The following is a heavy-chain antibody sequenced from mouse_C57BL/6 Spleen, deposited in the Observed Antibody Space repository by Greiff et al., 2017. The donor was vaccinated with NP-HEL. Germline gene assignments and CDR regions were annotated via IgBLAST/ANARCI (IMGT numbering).Heavy chain of an antibody. Sequence: VQLQQPGAELVRPGSSVKLSCKASGYTFTSYWMDWVKQRPGQGLEWIGNIYPSDSETHYNQKFKDKATLTVDKSSSTAYMQLSSLTSEDSAVYYCARSKGLRFADWGQGTLVTVSA. CDR3: ARSKGLRFAD. D-gene: IGHD2-4*01. V-gene: IGHV1-61*01. CDR1: GYTFTSYW. J-gene: IGHJ3*01. CDR2: IYPSDSET.